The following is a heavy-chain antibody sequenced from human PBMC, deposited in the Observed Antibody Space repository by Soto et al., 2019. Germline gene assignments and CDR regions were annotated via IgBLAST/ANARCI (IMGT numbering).Heavy chain of an antibody. CDR3: ARERYFDWLKNWFDP. CDR1: GGTFSSYA. V-gene: IGHV1-69*06. Sequence: SVKVSCKASGGTFSSYAISWVRQAPGQGLEWMGGIIPIFGTANYAQKFQGRVTITADKSTSTAYMELSSLRSEDTAVYYCARERYFDWLKNWFDPWGHGTLVTVSS. D-gene: IGHD3-9*01. J-gene: IGHJ5*02. CDR2: IIPIFGTA.